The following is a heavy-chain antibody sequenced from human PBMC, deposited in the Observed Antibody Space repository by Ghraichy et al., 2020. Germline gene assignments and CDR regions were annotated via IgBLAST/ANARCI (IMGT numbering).Heavy chain of an antibody. CDR2: INPNSGGT. J-gene: IGHJ3*02. Sequence: ASVKVSCKASGYTFTGYYMHWVRQAPGQGLEWMGWINPNSGGTNYAQKFQGRVTMTRDTSISTAYMELSRLRSDDTAVYYCARVLAAAFFDLEGAFDIWGQGTMVTVSS. CDR1: GYTFTGYY. V-gene: IGHV1-2*02. D-gene: IGHD6-13*01. CDR3: ARVLAAAFFDLEGAFDI.